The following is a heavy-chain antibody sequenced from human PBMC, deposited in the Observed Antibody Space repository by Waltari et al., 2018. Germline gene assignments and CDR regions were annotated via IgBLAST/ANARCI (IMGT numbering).Heavy chain of an antibody. D-gene: IGHD3-3*01. V-gene: IGHV4-39*01. CDR2: IYYSGST. J-gene: IGHJ4*02. CDR3: ARQTVFWSGYCDY. Sequence: QLQLQESGPGLVKPSETLSLTCTVSGGSISSSSYYWGWIRQPPGKGLEWIVSIYYSGSTYYNPSLKSRVTISVDTSKNQFSLKLSSVTAADTAVYYCARQTVFWSGYCDYWGQGTLVTVSS. CDR1: GGSISSSSYY.